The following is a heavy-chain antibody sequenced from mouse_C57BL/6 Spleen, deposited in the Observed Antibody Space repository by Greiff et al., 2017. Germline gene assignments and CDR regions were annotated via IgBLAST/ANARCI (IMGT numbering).Heavy chain of an antibody. D-gene: IGHD1-1*01. CDR3: ARKDYYGSSLFAY. CDR1: GYTFTSFD. V-gene: IGHV1-85*01. Sequence: QVQLKQSGPELVKPGASVKLSCKASGYTFTSFDINWVKQRPGQGLEWIGWIYPRDGSTKYNEKFKGKATLTVDTSSSTAYMELHSLTSEDSAVYFCARKDYYGSSLFAYWGQGTLVTVSA. CDR2: IYPRDGST. J-gene: IGHJ3*01.